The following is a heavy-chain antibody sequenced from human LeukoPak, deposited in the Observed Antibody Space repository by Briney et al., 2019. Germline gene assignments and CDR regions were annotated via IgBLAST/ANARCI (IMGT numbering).Heavy chain of an antibody. CDR1: GFTFSSSA. D-gene: IGHD2-15*01. Sequence: GGSLRLSCAASGFTFSSSAMSWVRQVPGKGLEWVSGISASGGSTSYADSVRGRFTISRDNSKNTLYVQMNSLRVEDTAVYYCATFCSGGDCYSFAPWGQGTLVTVSS. V-gene: IGHV3-23*01. CDR3: ATFCSGGDCYSFAP. CDR2: ISASGGST. J-gene: IGHJ5*02.